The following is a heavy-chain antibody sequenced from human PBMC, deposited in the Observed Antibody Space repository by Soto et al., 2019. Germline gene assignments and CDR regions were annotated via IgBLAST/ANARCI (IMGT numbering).Heavy chain of an antibody. CDR3: GRVGDYNFWSGPDY. V-gene: IGHV3-72*01. CDR1: GFSFSDHY. D-gene: IGHD3-3*01. J-gene: IGHJ4*02. Sequence: GGSLRLSCAASGFSFSDHYMDWVRQAPGKGLEWVARTRNKANRYTTEYAASVKGRFTISRDDSKNTIYLQMNSLQTEDTAVYYCGRVGDYNFWSGPDYWGQGTLVTVSS. CDR2: TRNKANRYTT.